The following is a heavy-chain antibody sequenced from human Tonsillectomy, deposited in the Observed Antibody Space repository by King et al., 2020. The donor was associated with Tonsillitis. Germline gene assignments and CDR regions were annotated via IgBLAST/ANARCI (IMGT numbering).Heavy chain of an antibody. CDR2: IYYSGST. V-gene: IGHV4-39*01. CDR3: ARLVTNYYDSSGYPLGWFDP. D-gene: IGHD3-22*01. Sequence: QLQESGPGLVKPSETLSLTCSVSGGSIRSSSYYWDWIRQPPGKGLEWIGSIYYSGSTYYNPSLKSRVTISVDTSKNQFSLKLSSVTAADTAVYYCARLVTNYYDSSGYPLGWFDPWGQGTLVTVSS. CDR1: GGSIRSSSYY. J-gene: IGHJ5*02.